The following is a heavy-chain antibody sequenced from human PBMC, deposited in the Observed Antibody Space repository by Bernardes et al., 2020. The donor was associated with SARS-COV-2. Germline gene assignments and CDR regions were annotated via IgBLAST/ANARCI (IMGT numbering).Heavy chain of an antibody. J-gene: IGHJ5*02. CDR1: GGTFSSYT. CDR2: IIPILGIA. Sequence: SVKVSCKASGGTFSSYTISWVRQAPGQGLEWMGRIIPILGIANYAQKFQGRVTITADKSTSTAYMELSSLRSEDTAVYYCARSSLYYYDSSGYSPLFDPWGQGTLVTVSS. V-gene: IGHV1-69*02. D-gene: IGHD3-22*01. CDR3: ARSSLYYYDSSGYSPLFDP.